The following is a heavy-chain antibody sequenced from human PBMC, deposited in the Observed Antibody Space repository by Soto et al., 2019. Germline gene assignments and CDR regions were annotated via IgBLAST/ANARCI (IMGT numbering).Heavy chain of an antibody. Sequence: QVQLVESGGGVVQPGRSLRLSCAASGFTFSSYAMQWVRQAPGKGLEGVAVISYDGSNKYYADSVKGRFTISRDNSKNTLYLQMNSLRAEDTAVYYCARPDYGSGSYPDSWGQGPLVTVSS. CDR1: GFTFSSYA. J-gene: IGHJ4*02. CDR2: ISYDGSNK. D-gene: IGHD3-10*01. V-gene: IGHV3-30-3*01. CDR3: ARPDYGSGSYPDS.